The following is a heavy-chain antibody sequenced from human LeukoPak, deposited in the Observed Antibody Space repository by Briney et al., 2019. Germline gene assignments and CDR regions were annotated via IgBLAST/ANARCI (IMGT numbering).Heavy chain of an antibody. V-gene: IGHV3-30-3*01. CDR2: ISYDGSNK. D-gene: IGHD2-15*01. Sequence: GGSLRLSCAASGFTFSSYAMHWVRQAPGKGLEWVAVISYDGSNKYYADSVKGRFTISRDNSKNTLYLQMNSLRAEDTAVYYCARDSALGYCSGGSCYDVGEYFQHWGQGTLVTVSS. CDR3: ARDSALGYCSGGSCYDVGEYFQH. J-gene: IGHJ1*01. CDR1: GFTFSSYA.